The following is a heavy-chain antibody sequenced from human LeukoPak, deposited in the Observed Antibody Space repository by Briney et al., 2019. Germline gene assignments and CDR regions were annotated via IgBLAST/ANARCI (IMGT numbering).Heavy chain of an antibody. Sequence: PSETLSLTCTVSGGSISSYYWSWIRQPPGKGLEWIGYIYYSGSTNYNPSLKSRVTISVDTSKNQFSLKLSSVTAADTAVYYCARDLAPAYCGGDCRGAFDIWGQGTMVTVSS. D-gene: IGHD2-21*02. J-gene: IGHJ3*02. CDR1: GGSISSYY. CDR3: ARDLAPAYCGGDCRGAFDI. V-gene: IGHV4-59*01. CDR2: IYYSGST.